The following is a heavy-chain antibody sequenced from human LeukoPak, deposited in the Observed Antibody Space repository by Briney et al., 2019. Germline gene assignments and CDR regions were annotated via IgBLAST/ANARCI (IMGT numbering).Heavy chain of an antibody. CDR2: IYYSGST. Sequence: PSETLSLTCTVSGGSISSSSYYWGWIRQPPGKGLEWIGSIYYSGSTYYNPSLKSRVTISVDTSKNQFSLKLSSVTAADTAVYYCARGRVQLWLTYWGQGTLVTVSS. CDR3: ARGRVQLWLTY. V-gene: IGHV4-39*01. J-gene: IGHJ4*02. CDR1: GGSISSSSYY. D-gene: IGHD5-18*01.